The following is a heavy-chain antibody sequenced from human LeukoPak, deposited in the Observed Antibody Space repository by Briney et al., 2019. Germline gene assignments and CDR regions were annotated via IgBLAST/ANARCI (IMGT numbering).Heavy chain of an antibody. V-gene: IGHV3-30*18. J-gene: IGHJ6*02. D-gene: IGHD6-13*01. CDR1: GFTFSSYG. Sequence: GGSLRLSCAASGFTFSSYGMHWARQAPGKGLEWVAAVSYDGSNKYFADSVKGRFTISRDNSRNTLYLQMNSLRAEDTAVYYCAKCAAAAGTLSSYGMDIWGQGTTVTVSS. CDR2: VSYDGSNK. CDR3: AKCAAAAGTLSSYGMDI.